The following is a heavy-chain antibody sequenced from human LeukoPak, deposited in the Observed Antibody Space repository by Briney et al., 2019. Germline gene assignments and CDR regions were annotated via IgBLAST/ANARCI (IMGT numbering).Heavy chain of an antibody. V-gene: IGHV6-1*01. CDR1: GDSVSSNSAA. D-gene: IGHD4-17*01. CDR3: AGEGDYGDYGVGWFDP. Sequence: SQTLSLTCAISGDSVSSNSAAWNWIRQSPSRGLEWLGRTYYRSKWYNDYAVSVKSRITINPDTSKNQFSLQLNSVTPEDTAVYYCAGEGDYGDYGVGWFDPWGQGTLVTVSS. CDR2: TYYRSKWYN. J-gene: IGHJ5*02.